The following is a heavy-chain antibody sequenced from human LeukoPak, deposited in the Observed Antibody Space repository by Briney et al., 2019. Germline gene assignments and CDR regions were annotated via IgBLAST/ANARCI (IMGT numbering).Heavy chain of an antibody. CDR1: GGTFSSYA. V-gene: IGHV1-69*13. D-gene: IGHD2-2*01. CDR2: INPIFDSA. CDR3: AKDMAEYQLLPYYYYMDV. J-gene: IGHJ6*03. Sequence: SVKVSCKASGGTFSSYAISWVRQAPGQGLEWMGGINPIFDSANYAQKFQGRVTITADESTSTAYMELRSLRSEDTAVYYCAKDMAEYQLLPYYYYMDVWGKGTTVTISS.